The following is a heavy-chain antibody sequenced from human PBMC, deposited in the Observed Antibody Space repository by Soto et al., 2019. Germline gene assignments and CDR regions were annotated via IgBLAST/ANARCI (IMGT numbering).Heavy chain of an antibody. Sequence: GGSLRLSCAASGFTFISCAMHWVLQAPGKGLEWVALISYDGSNKYYADSVKGRFTISRDNSKNTLYLQMNSLRAEDTAVYYCARDKRDLRFLEWSYYFDYWGQGTLVTVSS. D-gene: IGHD3-3*01. CDR3: ARDKRDLRFLEWSYYFDY. J-gene: IGHJ4*02. V-gene: IGHV3-30-3*01. CDR2: ISYDGSNK. CDR1: GFTFISCA.